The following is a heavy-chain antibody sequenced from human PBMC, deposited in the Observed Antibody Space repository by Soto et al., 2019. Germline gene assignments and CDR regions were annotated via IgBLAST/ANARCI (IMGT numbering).Heavy chain of an antibody. V-gene: IGHV1-18*01. J-gene: IGHJ3*01. CDR3: ARLLTEGATFREDAFDL. CDR2: ISTYNGKT. CDR1: GYTFTSHG. D-gene: IGHD1-26*01. Sequence: QVHLVQSGGEVKNPGASVKVSCKPSGYTFTSHGLSWVRQAPGQGLEWMGWISTYNGKTDYAQKFQGRVIMTADTRTTTGYMELRSLRSDDTAVYYCARLLTEGATFREDAFDLWGQGTKVTVSS.